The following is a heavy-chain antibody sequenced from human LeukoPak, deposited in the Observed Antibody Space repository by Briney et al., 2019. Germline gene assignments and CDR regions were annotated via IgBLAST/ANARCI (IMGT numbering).Heavy chain of an antibody. D-gene: IGHD1-1*01. CDR3: ARGGSVHPGTPFDY. CDR1: GYTFTGYY. V-gene: IGHV1-2*02. J-gene: IGHJ4*02. Sequence: ASVKVSCKASGYTFTGYYMHWVRQAPGQGLEWMGWINPNSGGTNYAQKFQGRVTMTGDTSISTAYMELSRLRSDDTAVYYCARGGSVHPGTPFDYWGQGTLVTVSS. CDR2: INPNSGGT.